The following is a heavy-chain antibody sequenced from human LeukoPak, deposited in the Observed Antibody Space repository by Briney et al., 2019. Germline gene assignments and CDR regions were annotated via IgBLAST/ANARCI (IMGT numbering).Heavy chain of an antibody. CDR2: IYSSGST. V-gene: IGHV4-4*07. J-gene: IGHJ5*02. CDR3: AREGLMGNWFDP. D-gene: IGHD2-8*01. Sequence: SETLSLTCSVSGDSISSYYWTWIRQPAGKGLEWIGRIYSSGSTNYNPSLKSRVTMSVDTSKNQFSLKLSSVTAADTAVYYCAREGLMGNWFDPWGQGTLVTVSS. CDR1: GDSISSYY.